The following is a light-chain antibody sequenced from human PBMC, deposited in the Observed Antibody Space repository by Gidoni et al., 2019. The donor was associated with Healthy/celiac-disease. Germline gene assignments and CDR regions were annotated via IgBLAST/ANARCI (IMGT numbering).Light chain of an antibody. CDR3: AAWDDSLSAVV. CDR1: SSNIGSNY. J-gene: IGLJ2*01. CDR2: RNN. Sequence: QSVLTQPPSSSGTPGHGVTISCSGSSSNIGSNYVYWYQQLPGTAPKLLIYRNNQRPSGVPDRFSGSKSGTSASLAISGLRSEDEADYYCAAWDDSLSAVVFGGGTKLTVL. V-gene: IGLV1-47*01.